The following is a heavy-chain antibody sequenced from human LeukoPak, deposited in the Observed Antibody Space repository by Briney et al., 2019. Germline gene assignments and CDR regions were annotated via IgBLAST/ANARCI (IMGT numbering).Heavy chain of an antibody. J-gene: IGHJ5*01. Sequence: GRSLRLSCATSGFTFSHYGMHWVRQAPGKGLEWVAVIWSDGTDKYYGDSVKGRFTISRDNSKNTVYLQMNSLRVEDTAVYYCAKDAQRGFDFSNSLESSGQGTLVTVSS. D-gene: IGHD4-11*01. V-gene: IGHV3-33*06. CDR3: AKDAQRGFDFSNSLES. CDR1: GFTFSHYG. CDR2: IWSDGTDK.